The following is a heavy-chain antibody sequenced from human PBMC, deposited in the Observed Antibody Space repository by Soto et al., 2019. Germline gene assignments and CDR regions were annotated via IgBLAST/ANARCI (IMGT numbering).Heavy chain of an antibody. D-gene: IGHD3-22*01. Sequence: PGGSLRLSCAASGFTFSTYAMSWFRQAPGKGLEWVSVISGSGGSTYYADSVKGRFTSSRDNSKNTLYLQMNSLRAEDTAVYYCAKDAMIGVETPYWGQGTLVTVSS. V-gene: IGHV3-23*01. J-gene: IGHJ4*02. CDR1: GFTFSTYA. CDR3: AKDAMIGVETPY. CDR2: ISGSGGST.